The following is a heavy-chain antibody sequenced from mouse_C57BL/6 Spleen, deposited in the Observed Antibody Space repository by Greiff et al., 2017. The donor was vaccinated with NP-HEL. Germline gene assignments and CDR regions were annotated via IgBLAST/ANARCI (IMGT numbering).Heavy chain of an antibody. CDR2: IWSDGST. D-gene: IGHD1-2*01. Sequence: VHLVESGPGLVAPSQSLSITCTVSGFSLTSYGVHWVRQPPGKGLEWLVVIWSDGSTTYNSALKSRLSISKDNSKSQVFLKMNSLQTDDTAMYYCARQKGDYGPYYAMDYWGQGTSVTVSS. CDR1: GFSLTSYG. CDR3: ARQKGDYGPYYAMDY. J-gene: IGHJ4*01. V-gene: IGHV2-6-1*01.